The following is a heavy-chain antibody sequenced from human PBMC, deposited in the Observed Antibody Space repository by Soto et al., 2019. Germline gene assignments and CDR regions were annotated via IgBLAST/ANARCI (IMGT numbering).Heavy chain of an antibody. Sequence: GGSLRLSCAASGFTFSSYAMHWVRQAPGKGLEWVAVISYDGSNRYYADSVKGRFTISRDNSKNTLYLQMNSLRAEDTAVYYCARGADIVVVVAARPWYYGMDVWGQGTTATVCS. CDR1: GFTFSSYA. J-gene: IGHJ6*02. CDR2: ISYDGSNR. D-gene: IGHD2-15*01. CDR3: ARGADIVVVVAARPWYYGMDV. V-gene: IGHV3-30-3*01.